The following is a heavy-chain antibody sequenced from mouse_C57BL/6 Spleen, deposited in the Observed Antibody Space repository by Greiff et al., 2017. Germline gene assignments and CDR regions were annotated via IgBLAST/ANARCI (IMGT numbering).Heavy chain of an antibody. CDR1: GFSLTSYG. D-gene: IGHD3-2*02. V-gene: IGHV2-3*01. J-gene: IGHJ1*03. Sequence: VKLMESGPGLVAPSQSLSITCTVSGFSLTSYGVSWVRQPPGKGLEWLGVIWGDGSTNYHSALISRLSISKDNSKSQVFLKLNSLQTDDTATYYCAKRGTAQATFHWYFDVWGTGTTVTVSS. CDR2: IWGDGST. CDR3: AKRGTAQATFHWYFDV.